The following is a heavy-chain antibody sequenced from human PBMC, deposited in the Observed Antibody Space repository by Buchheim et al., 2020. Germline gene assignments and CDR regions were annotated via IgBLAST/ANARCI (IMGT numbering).Heavy chain of an antibody. CDR1: GFTFSIYW. V-gene: IGHV3-74*01. D-gene: IGHD3-16*01. CDR2: LGIDGSDP. J-gene: IGHJ4*02. Sequence: EVQLVESGGGLVQPGGSLRLSCAASGFTFSIYWMHWVRQAPGKGLVWVSRLGIDGSDPDYADSVGGRFTISRDNAKGTLFLQMNGLRDEDTAVYYCVRGTSPGGNTGVADYWGQGTL. CDR3: VRGTSPGGNTGVADY.